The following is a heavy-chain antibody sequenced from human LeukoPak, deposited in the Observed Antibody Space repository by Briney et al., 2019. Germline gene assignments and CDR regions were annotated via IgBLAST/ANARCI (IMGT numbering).Heavy chain of an antibody. CDR1: GGTFSSYA. V-gene: IGHV1-69*04. Sequence: SVKVSCKASGGTFSSYAISWVRQAPGQGLEWMGRIIPIFGIANYAQKFQGRVTITADKSTSTAYMELSSLRSEDTAVYYCARELPPDDILDYWGQGTLVTVSS. D-gene: IGHD3-9*01. CDR2: IIPIFGIA. CDR3: ARELPPDDILDY. J-gene: IGHJ4*02.